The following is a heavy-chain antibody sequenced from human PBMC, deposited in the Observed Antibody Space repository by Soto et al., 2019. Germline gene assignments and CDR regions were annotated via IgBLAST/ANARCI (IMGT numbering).Heavy chain of an antibody. V-gene: IGHV1-18*01. J-gene: IGHJ6*02. D-gene: IGHD3-3*01. CDR2: ISAYNGNT. CDR1: GYTFTSYG. Sequence: ASVKVSCKASGYTFTSYGISWVRQAPGQGLEWMGWISAYNGNTNYAQKLQGRVTMTTDTSTSTAYMELRSLRSDDTAVYYCARGGITIFGVVPLDGMDVWGQGTTVTVS. CDR3: ARGGITIFGVVPLDGMDV.